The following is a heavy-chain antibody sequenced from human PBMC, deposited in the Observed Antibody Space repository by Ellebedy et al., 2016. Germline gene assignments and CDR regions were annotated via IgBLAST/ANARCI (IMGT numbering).Heavy chain of an antibody. V-gene: IGHV1-3*01. CDR2: INSGNDNT. D-gene: IGHD2-15*01. Sequence: ASMKVSCKASGYTFLRYAMHWVRQAPGQSLEWMGWINSGNDNTKFSPKFQGRLTIARDTTASTVYMELSSLKFEDTAVYYCARGRVVEGVMDVWGQGTTVTVSS. CDR3: ARGRVVEGVMDV. CDR1: GYTFLRYA. J-gene: IGHJ6*02.